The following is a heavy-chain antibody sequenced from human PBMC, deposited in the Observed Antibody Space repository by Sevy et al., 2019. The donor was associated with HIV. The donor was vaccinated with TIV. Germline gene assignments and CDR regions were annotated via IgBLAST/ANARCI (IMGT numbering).Heavy chain of an antibody. V-gene: IGHV3-23*01. J-gene: IGHJ5*02. CDR1: EFTSRAFA. CDR2: ISGSCGLT. D-gene: IGHD1-7*01. CDR3: AKPNWNFRADWFDT. Sequence: GGSLRLSCTVTEFTSRAFAMSWVRQTPEKGLEWVSSISGSCGLTHYADSVKGRFTISRDKSQGTVYLQMNSLAVDDTAVYYCAKPNWNFRADWFDTRGQGTLVTVSS.